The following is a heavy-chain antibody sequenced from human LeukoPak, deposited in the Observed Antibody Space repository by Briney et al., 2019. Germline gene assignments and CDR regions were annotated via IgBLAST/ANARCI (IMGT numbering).Heavy chain of an antibody. CDR3: ARDRIAVASIPFDY. V-gene: IGHV1-3*01. CDR2: INAGNGNT. Sequence: ASVKVSCKASGYTFTGYYMHWVRQAPGQGLEWMGWINAGNGNTKYSQKFQGRVTITRDTSASTAYMELSSLRSEDTAVYYCARDRIAVASIPFDYWGQGTLVTVSS. J-gene: IGHJ4*02. D-gene: IGHD6-19*01. CDR1: GYTFTGYY.